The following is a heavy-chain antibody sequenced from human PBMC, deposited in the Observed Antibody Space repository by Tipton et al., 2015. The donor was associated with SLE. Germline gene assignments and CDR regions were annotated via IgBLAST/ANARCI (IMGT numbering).Heavy chain of an antibody. V-gene: IGHV3-23*01. CDR2: ISGSGGST. CDR3: AKDPQKVDNGAFDI. CDR1: GFTFSSYA. J-gene: IGHJ3*02. Sequence: SLRLSCAASGFTFSSYAMSWVRQAPGKGLEWVSAISGSGGSTYYADSVKGRFTISRDNSKNTLYLQMKSRRAEDTAVYYCAKDPQKVDNGAFDIGGQGTMVTVSS. D-gene: IGHD1-1*01.